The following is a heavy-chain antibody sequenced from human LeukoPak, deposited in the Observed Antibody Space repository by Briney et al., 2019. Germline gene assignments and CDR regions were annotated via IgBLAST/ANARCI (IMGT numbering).Heavy chain of an antibody. CDR1: GGSFSGYY. CDR3: ASVSSSGWYRPDY. J-gene: IGHJ4*02. Sequence: PSETLSLTCAVYGGSFSGYYRSWIRQPPGKGLEWIGEINHSGSTNYNPSLKSRVTISVDTSKNQFSLKLSSVTAADTAVYYCASVSSSGWYRPDYWGQGTLVTVSS. V-gene: IGHV4-34*01. D-gene: IGHD6-19*01. CDR2: INHSGST.